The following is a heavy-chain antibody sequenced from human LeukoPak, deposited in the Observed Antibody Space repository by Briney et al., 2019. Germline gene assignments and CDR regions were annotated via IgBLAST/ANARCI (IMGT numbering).Heavy chain of an antibody. V-gene: IGHV6-1*01. CDR3: ARSDTDYYVWGSYRPFDY. Sequence: SQTLSLTCAISGDSVSSNTAAWNWIRQSPSRGLEWLGRTYYRSEWYYDYAVSVQGRITINPDTSKNQFSLQLNSVTPEDTAVYYCARSDTDYYVWGSYRPFDYWGQGTLVTVSS. D-gene: IGHD3-16*02. J-gene: IGHJ4*02. CDR2: TYYRSEWYY. CDR1: GDSVSSNTAA.